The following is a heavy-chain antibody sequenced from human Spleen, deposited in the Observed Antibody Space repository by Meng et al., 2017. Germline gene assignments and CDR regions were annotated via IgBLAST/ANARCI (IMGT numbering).Heavy chain of an antibody. CDR1: GGSVIDYY. D-gene: IGHD3-10*01. V-gene: IGHV4-34*01. CDR2: INHSGST. CDR3: ARAILKWFGYDY. Sequence: QVQLQPWGAGLLKPSETLSLTCCVSGGSVIDYYWSWIRQPPGKGLEWIGEINHSGSTNYNPSLKGRVTISVDTSKNQFSLKLSSVTAADTAVYYCARAILKWFGYDYWGQGTLVTVSS. J-gene: IGHJ4*02.